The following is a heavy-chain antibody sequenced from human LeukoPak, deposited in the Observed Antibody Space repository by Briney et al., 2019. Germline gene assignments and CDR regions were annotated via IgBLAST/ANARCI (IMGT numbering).Heavy chain of an antibody. Sequence: SETLSLTCTVSGGSISGYYWSWIRQPPGKGLEWIGYIYYSGSTNYNPSLKSRVTISVYTSENQFSVKLSSVTAADTAVYYCARLKYYYDSSGYRAEYFQHWGQGTLVTVSS. CDR2: IYYSGST. V-gene: IGHV4-59*01. CDR3: ARLKYYYDSSGYRAEYFQH. CDR1: GGSISGYY. D-gene: IGHD3-22*01. J-gene: IGHJ1*01.